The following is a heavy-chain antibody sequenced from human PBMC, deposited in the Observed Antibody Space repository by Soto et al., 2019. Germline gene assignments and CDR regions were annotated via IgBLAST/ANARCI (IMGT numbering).Heavy chain of an antibody. CDR3: ASNGYYRLYY. V-gene: IGHV4-4*01. CDR1: GGSIISTRW. CDR2: IYHSGST. Sequence: QVQLQESGPGLVKPSGTLSLTCAVSGGSIISTRWWSWVRQPPGKGLEWIGEIYHSGSTNYNPSLKIRGTISVEKSKNQFSLSLSSVTAPYTAVYWCASNGYYRLYYWGQGTLFTVSS. D-gene: IGHD3-3*01. J-gene: IGHJ4*02.